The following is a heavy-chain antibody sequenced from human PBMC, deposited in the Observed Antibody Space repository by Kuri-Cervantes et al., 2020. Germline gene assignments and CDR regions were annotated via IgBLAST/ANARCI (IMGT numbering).Heavy chain of an antibody. Sequence: GESLKISCKGSEYDFTSYWIAWVRQMPGKGLEWMGIIYPGDSETRYSPSFQGQVTISADKSISTAYLQWSSLKASDTAMYYCALYSSSSGSHDSDYWGQGTLVTVSS. CDR2: IYPGDSET. J-gene: IGHJ4*02. V-gene: IGHV5-51*01. CDR3: ALYSSSSGSHDSDY. CDR1: EYDFTSYW. D-gene: IGHD6-6*01.